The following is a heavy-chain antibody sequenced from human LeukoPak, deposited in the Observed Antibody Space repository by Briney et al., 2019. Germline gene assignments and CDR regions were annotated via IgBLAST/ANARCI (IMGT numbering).Heavy chain of an antibody. J-gene: IGHJ4*02. D-gene: IGHD3-16*01. CDR1: GGTFSSYA. CDR2: IIPIFGTA. V-gene: IGHV1-69*05. Sequence: ASVKVSCKASGGTFSSYAISWVRQAPGQGLEWMGGIIPIFGTANYAQKFQGRVTITTDESTSTAYMELSSLRSEDTAVYYCARDFGEGPKMGEFDYWGQGTLVTVSS. CDR3: ARDFGEGPKMGEFDY.